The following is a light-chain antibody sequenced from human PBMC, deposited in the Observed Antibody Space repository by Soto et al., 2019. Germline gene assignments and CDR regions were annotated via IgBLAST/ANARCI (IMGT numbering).Light chain of an antibody. J-gene: IGLJ2*01. CDR2: EDS. CDR3: CSYAGSDSFVV. CDR1: NRDVGSYNL. Sequence: QSALTQPASVSGSPGQSITISCTGTNRDVGSYNLVSWYQKHPGKAPKLMIYEDSRRPSGVSNRFSGSKSGNTASLTISGLQAEDEADYFCCSYAGSDSFVVFGGGTKLTVL. V-gene: IGLV2-23*02.